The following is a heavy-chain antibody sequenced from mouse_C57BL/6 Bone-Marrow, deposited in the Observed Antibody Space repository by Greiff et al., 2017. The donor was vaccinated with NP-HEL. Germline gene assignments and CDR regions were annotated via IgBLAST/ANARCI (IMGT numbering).Heavy chain of an antibody. CDR1: GYTFTSYW. J-gene: IGHJ3*01. D-gene: IGHD1-1*01. CDR2: IDPSDSST. V-gene: IGHV1-59*01. Sequence: VQLQQPGAELVRPGTSVKLSCKASGYTFTSYWMHWVKQRPGQGLEWIGVIDPSDSSTNYNQKFKGKATLTVDTSSSTAYMQLSSLTSEDSAVYYCARERNFYYGSSLWFAYWGQGTLVTVSA. CDR3: ARERNFYYGSSLWFAY.